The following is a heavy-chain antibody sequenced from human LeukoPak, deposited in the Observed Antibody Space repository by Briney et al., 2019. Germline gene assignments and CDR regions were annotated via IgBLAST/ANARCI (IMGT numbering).Heavy chain of an antibody. CDR2: INHSGST. CDR3: AREDGYCSGGSCYSGDY. J-gene: IGHJ4*02. V-gene: IGHV4-34*01. Sequence: ASETLSLTCAVYGGSFSDYYWSWIRQPPGKGLEWIGEINHSGSTNYNPSLKSRVTISVDTSKNQFSLKLSSVTAADTAVYYCAREDGYCSGGSCYSGDYWGQGTLVTVSS. D-gene: IGHD2-15*01. CDR1: GGSFSDYY.